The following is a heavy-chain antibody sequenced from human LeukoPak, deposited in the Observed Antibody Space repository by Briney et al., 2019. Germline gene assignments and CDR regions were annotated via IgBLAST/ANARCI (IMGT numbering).Heavy chain of an antibody. V-gene: IGHV4-4*02. D-gene: IGHD6-19*01. CDR3: ARVRIAVDEVYFDY. CDR2: IYHSGST. CDR1: GGSISSSNW. Sequence: SGTLSLTCAVSGGSISSSNWWSWVRQPPGKGLEWIGEIYHSGSTNYNPSLKSRVTLSVDKSKNQFSLKLSSVTAADTAEYYCARVRIAVDEVYFDYWGQGTLVTVSS. J-gene: IGHJ4*02.